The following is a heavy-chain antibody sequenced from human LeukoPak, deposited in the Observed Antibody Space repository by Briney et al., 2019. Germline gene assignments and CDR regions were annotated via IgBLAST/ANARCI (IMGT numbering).Heavy chain of an antibody. J-gene: IGHJ6*02. CDR1: GYSFTSYW. CDR2: IYPGDSDT. CDR3: ARLPAAIDNYYYYGMDV. V-gene: IGHV5-51*01. Sequence: GESLKISCKGSGYSFTSYWIGWVRQMPGKGLEWMGIIYPGDSDTRYSPSFQGQVTISADKSISTAYLQWSSLKASDTATYYCARLPAAIDNYYYYGMDVWGQGTTVTVSS. D-gene: IGHD2-2*02.